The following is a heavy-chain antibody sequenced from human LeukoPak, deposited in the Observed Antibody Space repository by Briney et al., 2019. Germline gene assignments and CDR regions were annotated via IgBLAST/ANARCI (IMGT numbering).Heavy chain of an antibody. CDR2: VHYSGST. D-gene: IGHD5-18*01. Sequence: SETLSLTCTVSGGSISSYYWSWIRQPPGKGLEWIGSVHYSGSTYYNPSLKSRVTISVDTSKNQFSLKLSSVTAADTAVYYCARDRGYSYGYGIDYWGQGTLVTVSS. J-gene: IGHJ4*02. CDR3: ARDRGYSYGYGIDY. V-gene: IGHV4-39*07. CDR1: GGSISSYY.